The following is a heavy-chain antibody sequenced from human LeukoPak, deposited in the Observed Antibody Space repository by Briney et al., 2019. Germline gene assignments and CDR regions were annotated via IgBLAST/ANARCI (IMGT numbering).Heavy chain of an antibody. CDR3: ARRSGRRYEY. D-gene: IGHD5-24*01. CDR1: GFTFSSYG. Sequence: GGSLRLSCAASGFTFSSYGMHWVRQAPGKGLEWVAVIWYDGSNRYYADSVKGRFTISRDNSKNTLYLQMNSLGVEDTGVYYCARRSGRRYEYWGQGVLVTVSP. J-gene: IGHJ4*02. V-gene: IGHV3-33*01. CDR2: IWYDGSNR.